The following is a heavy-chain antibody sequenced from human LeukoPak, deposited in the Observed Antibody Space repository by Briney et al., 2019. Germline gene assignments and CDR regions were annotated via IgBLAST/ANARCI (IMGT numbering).Heavy chain of an antibody. J-gene: IGHJ4*02. CDR2: ISYDGSNI. Sequence: GGSLRLSCAASGFTFSSYAMHWVRQAPGKGLEGVAVISYDGSNIYYADSVKGRFTISRDNSKNTLYLQKNSLRAEDTAVYYCARDSYGMGSGWYNVPHYWGQGTRVSVSS. CDR3: ARDSYGMGSGWYNVPHY. CDR1: GFTFSSYA. D-gene: IGHD6-19*01. V-gene: IGHV3-30*04.